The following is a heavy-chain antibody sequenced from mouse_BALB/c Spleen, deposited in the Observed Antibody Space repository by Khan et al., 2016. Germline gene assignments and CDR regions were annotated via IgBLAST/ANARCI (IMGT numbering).Heavy chain of an antibody. D-gene: IGHD1-1*01. V-gene: IGHV1-5*01. J-gene: IGHJ4*01. CDR3: TIDYGSNEVLHY. Sequence: VQLKQSGTVLARPGASVKMSCKASGYSFTSYWMHWVKQRPGQGLEWIGAIYPGNRDNRYNQMFKGKAQLTAVTAAMTACMGLSSLTNEDSAVYDCTIDYGSNEVLHYWGQGTSVTVSS. CDR2: IYPGNRDN. CDR1: GYSFTSYW.